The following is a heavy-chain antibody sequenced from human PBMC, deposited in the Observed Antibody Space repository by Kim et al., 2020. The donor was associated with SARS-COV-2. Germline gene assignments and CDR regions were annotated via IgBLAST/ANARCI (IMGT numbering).Heavy chain of an antibody. Sequence: KGRFTISRDNSKNTLYLQMNSLRAEETAVYYCVKIWNCSGGSCYFLAFDIWGQGTMVTVSS. D-gene: IGHD2-15*01. V-gene: IGHV3-33*06. J-gene: IGHJ3*02. CDR3: VKIWNCSGGSCYFLAFDI.